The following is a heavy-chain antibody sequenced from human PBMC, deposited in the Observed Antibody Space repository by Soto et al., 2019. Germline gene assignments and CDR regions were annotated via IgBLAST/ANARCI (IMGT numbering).Heavy chain of an antibody. CDR1: GFTFSSYA. V-gene: IGHV3-30-3*01. J-gene: IGHJ6*04. CDR3: ARATRNHYYYGMDV. CDR2: ISYDGSNK. Sequence: GGSLRLSCAASGFTFSSYAMHWVRQAPGKGLEWVAVISYDGSNKYYADSVKGRFTISRDNSKNTLYLQMNSLRAEDTAVYYCARATRNHYYYGMDVWGTGTTVTVSS.